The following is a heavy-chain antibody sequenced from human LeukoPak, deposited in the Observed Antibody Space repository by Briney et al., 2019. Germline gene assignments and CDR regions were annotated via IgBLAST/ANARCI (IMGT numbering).Heavy chain of an antibody. CDR3: ARGPARKSYFDY. J-gene: IGHJ4*02. CDR1: GFTFSSYS. D-gene: IGHD2-2*01. Sequence: PGRSLRLSCAASGFTFSSYSMNWVRQAPGKGLEWVSSISSSSSYIYYADSVKGRFTISRDNAKNSLYLQMNSLRAEDTAVYYCARGPARKSYFDYWGQGTLVTVSS. CDR2: ISSSSSYI. V-gene: IGHV3-21*01.